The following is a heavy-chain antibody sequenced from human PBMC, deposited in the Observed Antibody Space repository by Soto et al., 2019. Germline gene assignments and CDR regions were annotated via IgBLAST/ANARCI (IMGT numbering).Heavy chain of an antibody. V-gene: IGHV3-7*04. CDR1: GFTFSSYW. D-gene: IGHD5-12*01. CDR3: ARGMATEYYYSYAMDV. Sequence: QPGGSLRLSCAASGFTFSSYWMSWVRQAPGKGLEWVANIKQDGSEKYYVDSVKGRFTIARDNAKNSLYLQMHSLRLEDTRIYYCARGMATEYYYSYAMDVWGQGTTVTVSS. J-gene: IGHJ6*02. CDR2: IKQDGSEK.